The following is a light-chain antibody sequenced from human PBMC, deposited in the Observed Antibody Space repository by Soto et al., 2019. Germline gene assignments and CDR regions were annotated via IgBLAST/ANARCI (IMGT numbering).Light chain of an antibody. CDR3: SSYTSISTYV. CDR1: SSDVGGYDF. CDR2: DVS. Sequence: QSVLTQPASVSGSPGQSITISCTGTSSDVGGYDFVSWYQHHPGKAPRLMIYDVSHRPSGVSDRFSASKSGNTASLTISGLLAEDEADYYCSSYTSISTYVFGPGTKVTVL. V-gene: IGLV2-14*03. J-gene: IGLJ1*01.